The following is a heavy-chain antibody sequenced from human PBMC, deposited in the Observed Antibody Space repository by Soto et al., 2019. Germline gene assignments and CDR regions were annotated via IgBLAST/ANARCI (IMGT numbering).Heavy chain of an antibody. CDR3: ARVYYGDYEDDAFDI. Sequence: QVQLQQWGAGLLKPSETLSLTCAVYGGSFSGYYWSWIRQPPGKGLEWIGEINHSGSTNYNPSLKSRVTISVDTSKNQFSLKLSSVTAADTAVYYCARVYYGDYEDDAFDIWGQGTMDTVSS. V-gene: IGHV4-34*01. J-gene: IGHJ3*02. CDR1: GGSFSGYY. CDR2: INHSGST. D-gene: IGHD4-17*01.